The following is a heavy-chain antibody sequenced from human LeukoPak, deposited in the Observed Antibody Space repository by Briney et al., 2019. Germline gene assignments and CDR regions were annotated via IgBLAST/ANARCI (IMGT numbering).Heavy chain of an antibody. CDR3: ARLDPTEPTDY. D-gene: IGHD1-1*01. Sequence: HPGGSLRLSCAASGFTVSSNYMSWVRQAPGKGLEWVSVIYSGGSTYYADSVKGRFTISRDNSKNTLYLQMNSLRAEDTAVYYCARLDPTEPTDYWGQGTLVTVSS. V-gene: IGHV3-53*01. J-gene: IGHJ4*02. CDR1: GFTVSSNY. CDR2: IYSGGST.